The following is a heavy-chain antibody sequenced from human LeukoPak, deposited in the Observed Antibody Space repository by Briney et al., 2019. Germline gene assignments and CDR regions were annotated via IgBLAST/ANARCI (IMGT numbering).Heavy chain of an antibody. CDR1: GFTFRNAW. CDR3: AELGITMIGGV. V-gene: IGHV3-11*04. J-gene: IGHJ6*04. D-gene: IGHD3-10*02. CDR2: ISSSGSTI. Sequence: GGSLRLSCAASGFTFRNAWMSWVRQAPGKGLEWVSYISSSGSTIYYADSVKGRFTISRDNAKNSLYLQMNSLRAEDTAVYYCAELGITMIGGVWGKGTTVTISS.